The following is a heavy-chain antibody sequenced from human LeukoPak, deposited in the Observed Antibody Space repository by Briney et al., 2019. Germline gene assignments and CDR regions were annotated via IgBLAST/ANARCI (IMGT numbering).Heavy chain of an antibody. Sequence: PSETLSLTCAVYGGSFSGYYWSWIRQPPGKGLEWIGEINHSGSTNYNPSLKSRVTISVGTSKNQFSLKLSSVTAADTAVYYCARGVGATFGNWGQGTLVTVSS. V-gene: IGHV4-34*01. CDR2: INHSGST. J-gene: IGHJ4*02. CDR3: ARGVGATFGN. CDR1: GGSFSGYY. D-gene: IGHD1-26*01.